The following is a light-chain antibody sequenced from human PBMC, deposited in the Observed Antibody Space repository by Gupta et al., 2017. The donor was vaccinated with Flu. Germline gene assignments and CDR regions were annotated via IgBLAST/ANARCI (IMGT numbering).Light chain of an antibody. CDR2: LGS. J-gene: IGKJ2*01. Sequence: DIVMTQSPPSLSVTPGEPASISCRSSQSLLHRNEYNCLDWYLQKPGQSPQLLIYLGSYRASGVPDRFSGSKSGTDFTLKINRVEAEDVGVYYCMQALQTPYTFGQGTKLEIK. CDR3: MQALQTPYT. V-gene: IGKV2-28*01. CDR1: QSLLHRNEYNC.